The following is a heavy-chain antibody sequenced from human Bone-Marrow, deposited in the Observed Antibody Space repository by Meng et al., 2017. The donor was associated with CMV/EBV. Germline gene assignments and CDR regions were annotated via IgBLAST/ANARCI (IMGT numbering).Heavy chain of an antibody. Sequence: GESLKISCADSGFTFSSYSMNWVRQAPGKGLEWVSSISSSSSYIYYADSVKGRFTISRDNAKNSLYLQMNSLRAEDTAVYYCARDPAATGYWYFDLWGRGTLVTVSS. D-gene: IGHD2-2*01. V-gene: IGHV3-21*01. J-gene: IGHJ2*01. CDR1: GFTFSSYS. CDR2: ISSSSSYI. CDR3: ARDPAATGYWYFDL.